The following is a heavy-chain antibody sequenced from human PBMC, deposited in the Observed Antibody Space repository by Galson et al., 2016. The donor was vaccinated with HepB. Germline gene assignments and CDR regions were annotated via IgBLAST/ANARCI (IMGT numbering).Heavy chain of an antibody. V-gene: IGHV4-59*08. CDR1: GGSISGYY. CDR3: ARHGYYSYAAFDI. CDR2: MFYSGTT. J-gene: IGHJ3*02. D-gene: IGHD3-22*01. Sequence: ETLSLTCNVSGGSISGYYWSWIRQPPGKGLEWIGNMFYSGTTNYNPSLKSRVTISVDTSKSQFSLKLSSVTAADTAIYYCARHGYYSYAAFDIWGQGTMVTVSS.